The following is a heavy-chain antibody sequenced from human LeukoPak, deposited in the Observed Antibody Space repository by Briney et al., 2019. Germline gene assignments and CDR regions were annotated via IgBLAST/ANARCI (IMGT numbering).Heavy chain of an antibody. CDR1: GSTFSSYA. V-gene: IGHV3-23*01. J-gene: IGHJ4*02. Sequence: SGGSLRLSCAASGSTFSSYAMSWVRQAPGKGLEWVSAISGSGGSTYYADSVKGRFTIPRDNSKNTLYLQMNSLRAEDTAVYYCAKQTAGTYYFDYWGQGTLVTVSS. CDR3: AKQTAGTYYFDY. D-gene: IGHD1-14*01. CDR2: ISGSGGST.